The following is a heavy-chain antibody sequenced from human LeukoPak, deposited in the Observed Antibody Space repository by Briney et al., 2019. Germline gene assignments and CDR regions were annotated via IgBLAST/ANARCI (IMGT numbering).Heavy chain of an antibody. CDR2: ISWNSGSI. D-gene: IGHD3-10*01. V-gene: IGHV3-9*01. CDR1: GFTFDDYA. J-gene: IGHJ4*02. CDR3: ARFGSGSYYRTPAFDY. Sequence: GRSLRLSCAASGFTFDDYAMHWVRQAPGKGLEWVSGISWNSGSIGYADSVKGRFTISRDNAKNSLYLQMNSLRAEDTALYYCARFGSGSYYRTPAFDYWGQGTLVTVSS.